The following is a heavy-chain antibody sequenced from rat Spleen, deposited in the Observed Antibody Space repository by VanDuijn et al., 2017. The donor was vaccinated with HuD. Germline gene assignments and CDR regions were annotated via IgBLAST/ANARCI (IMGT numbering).Heavy chain of an antibody. Sequence: VQLKESGPGLVQPSETLSLTCTVSGFSLTSYNVHWVRQPPGKGLEWMGIMWSGGSTDYNSALKSRLSISRDTSKNQVFLKMNSLQSEDTTTYYCAREGTVSRYFDFWGPGTMVTVSS. D-gene: IGHD1-1*01. CDR1: GFSLTSYN. CDR2: MWSGGST. CDR3: AREGTVSRYFDF. J-gene: IGHJ1*01. V-gene: IGHV2-45*01.